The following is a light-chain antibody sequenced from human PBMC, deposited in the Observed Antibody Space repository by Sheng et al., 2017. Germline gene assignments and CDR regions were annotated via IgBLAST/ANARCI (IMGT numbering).Light chain of an antibody. CDR1: QSVSSSY. V-gene: IGKV3-20*01. J-gene: IGKJ1*01. CDR2: GAS. CDR3: QQYSGSATWT. Sequence: EIVLTQSPGTLSLSPGGVEPPSPGRASQSVSSSYFAWFQQKPGQAPRLLIYGASNRANGIPDQVRWQWVWDRFTLTISRLEPEDFAVYYCQQYSGSATWTFGQGTTVEIK.